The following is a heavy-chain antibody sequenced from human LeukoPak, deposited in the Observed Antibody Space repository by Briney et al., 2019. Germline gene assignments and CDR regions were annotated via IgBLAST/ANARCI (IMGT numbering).Heavy chain of an antibody. D-gene: IGHD5-18*01. V-gene: IGHV3-48*01. CDR3: ANDLGWIQLNLG. Sequence: AGGSLRLSCAASGFTFSSYSMNWVRQAPGKGLEWVSYISSSGSTIYYADSVKGRFTISRDNSRNTVYLQMNSLRAEDTAVYYCANDLGWIQLNLGRGQGTLVTVSS. CDR1: GFTFSSYS. CDR2: ISSSGSTI. J-gene: IGHJ4*02.